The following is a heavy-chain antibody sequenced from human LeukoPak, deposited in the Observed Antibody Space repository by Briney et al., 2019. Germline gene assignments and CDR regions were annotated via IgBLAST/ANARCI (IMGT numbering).Heavy chain of an antibody. D-gene: IGHD1-7*01. Sequence: GGSLRLSCAASGFSISSYEMNWVRQAPGKGLEWVSHISSSGSTIWYADSVKGRFTISRDNAKNSLYLQMNSLRAEDTSVYYCARVELAPYYYYMDVWGKGTTVTVSS. J-gene: IGHJ6*03. V-gene: IGHV3-48*03. CDR3: ARVELAPYYYYMDV. CDR1: GFSISSYE. CDR2: ISSSGSTI.